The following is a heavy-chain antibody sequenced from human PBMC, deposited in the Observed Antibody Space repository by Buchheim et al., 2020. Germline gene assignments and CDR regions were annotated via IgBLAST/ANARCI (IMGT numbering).Heavy chain of an antibody. V-gene: IGHV1-46*01. CDR3: ARDRLKSYDY. J-gene: IGHJ4*02. CDR1: GFTFSSYG. CDR2: INPSGGST. D-gene: IGHD3-10*01. Sequence: QVQLVESGGGVVQPGRSLRLSCAASGFTFSSYGMHWVRQAPGKGLEWMGIINPSGGSTSYAQKFQGRVTMTRDTSTSTVYMELSSLRSEDTAVYYCARDRLKSYDYWGQGTL.